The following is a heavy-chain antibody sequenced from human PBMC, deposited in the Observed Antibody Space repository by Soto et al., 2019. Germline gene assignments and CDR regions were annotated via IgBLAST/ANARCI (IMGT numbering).Heavy chain of an antibody. CDR1: GFIFSNAW. CDR3: TTGSVEGV. V-gene: IGHV3-15*07. Sequence: EVQLVESGGGLVKPGGSLRLSCAASGFIFSNAWMNWFRQAPGKGLEWVGRIKRKIDGEATDYAGPVKGRFTVFRDDSKSALYLQMNSLKGDDTAVYYCTTGSVEGVWGQGTTVTVS. D-gene: IGHD2-15*01. J-gene: IGHJ6*02. CDR2: IKRKIDGEAT.